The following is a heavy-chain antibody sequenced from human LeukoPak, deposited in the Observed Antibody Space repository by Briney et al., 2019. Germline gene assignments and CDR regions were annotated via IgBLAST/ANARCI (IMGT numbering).Heavy chain of an antibody. V-gene: IGHV3-21*06. D-gene: IGHD2-8*02. CDR1: GFTFTDYN. J-gene: IGHJ4*02. CDR3: ARSASGPLDY. CDR2: ISSNDVYI. Sequence: GGSLRLSCAASGFTFTDYNLNWVRQAPGKGLEWVSSISSNDVYIYYADSVQGRFTVSRDNARNSLYLQMNSLRVDDTAVYYCARSASGPLDYWGQGTLVTVSS.